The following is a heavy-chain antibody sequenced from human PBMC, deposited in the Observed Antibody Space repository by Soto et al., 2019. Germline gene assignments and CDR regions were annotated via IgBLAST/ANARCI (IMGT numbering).Heavy chain of an antibody. CDR2: ISYDGSNK. CDR1: GFTFSSYA. J-gene: IGHJ6*02. Sequence: GGSLRLSCAASGFTFSSYAMHWVRQAPGKGLEWVAVISYDGSNKYYADSVKGRFTISRDNSKNTLYLQMNSLRAEDTAVYYCARGFYRSYYYYGMDVWGQGTTVTVSS. V-gene: IGHV3-30-3*01. CDR3: ARGFYRSYYYYGMDV.